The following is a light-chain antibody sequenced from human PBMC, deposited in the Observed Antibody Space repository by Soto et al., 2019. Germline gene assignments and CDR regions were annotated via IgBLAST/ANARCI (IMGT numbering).Light chain of an antibody. V-gene: IGLV2-14*03. CDR3: SSYTTITTYV. CDR1: SSDVGAYNH. CDR2: DVS. Sequence: QSLLTQPASVSGSPGQAITISCTGTSSDVGAYNHVSLYQHHPGKAPKLMIFDVSNRPSGVSNRFSGSKSGNTASLTISGLQAEDEADYYCSSYTTITTYVFGTGTKVTVL. J-gene: IGLJ1*01.